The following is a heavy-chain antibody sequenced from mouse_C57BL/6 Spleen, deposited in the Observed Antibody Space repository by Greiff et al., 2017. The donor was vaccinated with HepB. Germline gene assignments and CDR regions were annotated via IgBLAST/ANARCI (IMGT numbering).Heavy chain of an antibody. V-gene: IGHV1-55*01. CDR2: IYPGSGST. J-gene: IGHJ4*01. Sequence: QVQLQQSGAELVKPGASLKMSCKASGYTFTSYWITWVKQRPGQGLEWIGDIYPGSGSTNYNEKFKSKATLTVDTSSSTAYMQLSSLTSEDSAVYYCARHYYGSSYRAMDYWGQGTSVTVSS. CDR1: GYTFTSYW. D-gene: IGHD1-1*01. CDR3: ARHYYGSSYRAMDY.